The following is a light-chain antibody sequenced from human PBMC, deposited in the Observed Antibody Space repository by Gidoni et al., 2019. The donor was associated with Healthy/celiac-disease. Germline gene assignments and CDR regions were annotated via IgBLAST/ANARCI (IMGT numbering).Light chain of an antibody. CDR1: QSVSSSY. V-gene: IGKV3-20*01. CDR2: GAS. Sequence: EIVLTKSPGILSLCPGERATLACRASQSVSSSYIAWYQQKPGQAPMLLIYGASSRATGIPDRFSGSGSGTDFTLTISRLEPEDFAVYYCHQYGSSPNTFGQGTKLEIK. J-gene: IGKJ2*01. CDR3: HQYGSSPNT.